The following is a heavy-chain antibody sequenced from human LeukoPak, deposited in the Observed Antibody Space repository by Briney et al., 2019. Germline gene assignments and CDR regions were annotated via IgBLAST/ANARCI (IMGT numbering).Heavy chain of an antibody. D-gene: IGHD3-22*01. Sequence: ASVKVSCKASGYTFTGYYMHWVRQAPGQGLEWMGWINPNSGGTNYAQKFQGRATMTRDTSISTAYMDLSSLRSDDTAVYYCARIFRVYDSSGFYSDYWGQGTLVTVSS. CDR2: INPNSGGT. J-gene: IGHJ4*02. CDR3: ARIFRVYDSSGFYSDY. CDR1: GYTFTGYY. V-gene: IGHV1-2*02.